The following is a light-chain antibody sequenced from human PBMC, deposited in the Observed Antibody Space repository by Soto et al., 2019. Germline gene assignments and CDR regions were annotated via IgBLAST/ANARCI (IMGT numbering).Light chain of an antibody. V-gene: IGLV2-8*01. J-gene: IGLJ2*01. Sequence: QSALAQPPSASGSPGQSVTISCTGTSSDVGAYNYVSWYQQHPGKAPKLIIYDVSQRPSGVPDRFSGSKSGNMASLTVSGLQAEDEAVYYCNSFAGSAHVVFGGGTKLTVL. CDR1: SSDVGAYNY. CDR3: NSFAGSAHVV. CDR2: DVS.